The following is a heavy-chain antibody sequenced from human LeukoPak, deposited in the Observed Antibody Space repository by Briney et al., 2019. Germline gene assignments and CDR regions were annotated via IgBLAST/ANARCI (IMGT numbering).Heavy chain of an antibody. V-gene: IGHV3-7*01. D-gene: IGHD1-7*01. Sequence: PGGSLRLSCAASGFTFSSYWMSWVRQAPGKGLELVANIKQDGSEKYYVDSVKGRFTISRDNAKYSLYLQMNSLRAEDTAVYYCARTYNWNLNYYYMDVWGKGTTVTVSS. CDR2: IKQDGSEK. CDR1: GFTFSSYW. J-gene: IGHJ6*03. CDR3: ARTYNWNLNYYYMDV.